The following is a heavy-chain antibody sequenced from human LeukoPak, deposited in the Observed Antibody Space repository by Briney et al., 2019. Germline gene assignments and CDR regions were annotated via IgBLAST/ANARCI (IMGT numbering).Heavy chain of an antibody. V-gene: IGHV1-58*02. J-gene: IGHJ6*03. CDR2: IVVGSGNT. D-gene: IGHD6-13*01. Sequence: ASVKVSCKASGFTFTSSAMQWVRQARGQRLEWIGWIVVGSGNTNYAQKFQERVTITRDMSTSTAYMELSSLRSEDTAVYYCAADVAAAGGGYYYYYYMDVWGKGTTVTVSS. CDR3: AADVAAAGGGYYYYYYMDV. CDR1: GFTFTSSA.